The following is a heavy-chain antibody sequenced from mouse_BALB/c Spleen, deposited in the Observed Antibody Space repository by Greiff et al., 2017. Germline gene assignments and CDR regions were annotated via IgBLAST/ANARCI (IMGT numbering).Heavy chain of an antibody. CDR1: GFSLSTSGMG. J-gene: IGHJ3*01. V-gene: IGHV8-12*01. D-gene: IGHD2-4*01. Sequence: QVTLKVSGPGLLQPSQTLSLTCSFSGFSLSTSGMGVCWLRQPSGKGLEWLAHIYWDDDKRYNPSLKSRLTISKDTSSNQVFLKITNVDTADTATYYCARRDDYDRAWCAYWGQGTLDTVSA. CDR2: IYWDDDK. CDR3: ARRDDYDRAWCAY.